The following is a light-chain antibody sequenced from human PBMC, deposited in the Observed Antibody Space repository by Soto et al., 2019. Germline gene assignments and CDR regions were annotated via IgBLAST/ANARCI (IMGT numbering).Light chain of an antibody. V-gene: IGKV3-15*01. CDR3: QYYNNWPPGII. J-gene: IGKJ3*01. CDR1: QIVRNN. CDR2: GAS. Sequence: EIVMTQSPATLSVSPGERATLSCRASQIVRNNLAWYQQKPGQAPRLLIYGASTRATGIPARFSGSGSGTEFILTISSLQSEDFAVYYCQYYNNWPPGIIFGPGTKVDIK.